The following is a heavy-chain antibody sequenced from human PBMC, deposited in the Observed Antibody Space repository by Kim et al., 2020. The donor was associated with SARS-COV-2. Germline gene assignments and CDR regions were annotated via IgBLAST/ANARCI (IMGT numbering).Heavy chain of an antibody. CDR1: GFTFSGCV. V-gene: IGHV3-30*04. J-gene: IGHJ4*01. Sequence: GGSLRLSCAASGFTFSGCVMHWVRQAPGKGLEWVALISYDGSNKYYADSVKGRFTISRDNSKNTLYLQMNSLRAEDTAVYYCARSEWWLRGVVPFSYWG. D-gene: IGHD2-15*01. CDR2: ISYDGSNK. CDR3: ARSEWWLRGVVPFSY.